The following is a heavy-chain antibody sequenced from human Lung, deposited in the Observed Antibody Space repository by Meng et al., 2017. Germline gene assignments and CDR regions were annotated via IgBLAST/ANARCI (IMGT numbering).Heavy chain of an antibody. CDR3: ARGDYCGGDCYWFDY. V-gene: IGHV1-3*01. J-gene: IGHJ4*02. CDR2: INAGNGNT. Sequence: QLVQSGAEVKKPGGSVEVSCKASGYTFTSYAMHWVRQATGQRLEWMGWINAGNGNTKYSQKFQGRVTITRDTSASTAYMELSSLRSEDTAVYYCARGDYCGGDCYWFDYWGQGTLVTVSS. D-gene: IGHD2-21*02. CDR1: GYTFTSYA.